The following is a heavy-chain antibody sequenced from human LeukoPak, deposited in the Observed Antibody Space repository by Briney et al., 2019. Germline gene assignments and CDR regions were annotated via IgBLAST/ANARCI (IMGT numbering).Heavy chain of an antibody. D-gene: IGHD5-12*01. CDR3: ASSGYSGRDEVDY. J-gene: IGHJ4*02. CDR1: GGSFSGYY. CDR2: INHSGST. V-gene: IGHV4-34*01. Sequence: SETLSLTCAVYGGSFSGYYWSWIRQPPGKGLEWIGEINHSGSTNYNPSLKSRVTISVDTSKNQFSLKLSSVTAADTAVYYCASSGYSGRDEVDYWGQGTLVTVSS.